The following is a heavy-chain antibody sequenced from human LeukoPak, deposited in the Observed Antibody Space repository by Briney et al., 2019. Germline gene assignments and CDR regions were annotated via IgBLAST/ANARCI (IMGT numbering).Heavy chain of an antibody. J-gene: IGHJ6*03. D-gene: IGHD3-10*01. V-gene: IGHV3-30*18. CDR3: AKAGYGSGSFRDYYYYYMDV. CDR2: ISYDGSNK. CDR1: GFTFSSYG. Sequence: GGSLRLSCAASGFTFSSYGMHWVRQAPGKGLEWVAVISYDGSNKYYADSVKGRFTISRDNSKNTLYLQMNSLRAEDTAAYYCAKAGYGSGSFRDYYYYYMDVWGKGTTVTISS.